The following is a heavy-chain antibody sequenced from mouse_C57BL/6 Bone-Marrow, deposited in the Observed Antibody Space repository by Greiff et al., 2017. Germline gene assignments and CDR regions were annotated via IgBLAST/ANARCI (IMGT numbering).Heavy chain of an antibody. D-gene: IGHD1-1*01. CDR1: GFTFSSYG. J-gene: IGHJ3*01. CDR2: ISSGGSYT. V-gene: IGHV5-6*01. Sequence: VQLKESGGDLVKPGGSLKLSCAASGFTFSSYGMSWVRQTPDKRLEWVATISSGGSYTYYPDSVKGRFTISRDNAKNTLYLQMSSLKSEDTAMYYCARDYSWFAYWGQGTLVTVSA. CDR3: ARDYSWFAY.